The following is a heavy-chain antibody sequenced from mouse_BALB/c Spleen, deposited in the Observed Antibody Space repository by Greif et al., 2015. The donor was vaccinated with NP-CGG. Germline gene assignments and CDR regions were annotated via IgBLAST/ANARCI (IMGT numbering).Heavy chain of an antibody. V-gene: IGHV5-12*02. CDR3: ATFITTVFYYYAMDY. D-gene: IGHD1-1*01. CDR1: GFTFRDYY. J-gene: IGHJ4*01. Sequence: EVKLVESGGGLVQPGGSLKLSCETSGFTFRDYYMYWVRQTPEKRLEWVAYISNGGGSTYYPDTVKGRFTISRDNAKNTLYLQMSRLKSEDTAMYYCATFITTVFYYYAMDYWGQGTSVTVSS. CDR2: ISNGGGST.